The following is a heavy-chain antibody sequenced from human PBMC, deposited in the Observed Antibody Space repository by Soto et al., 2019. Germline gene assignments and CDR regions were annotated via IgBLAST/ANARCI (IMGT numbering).Heavy chain of an antibody. CDR3: AKDQMGYCSTTTCYPFDY. J-gene: IGHJ4*02. Sequence: DSVKGRFTISRDNSKNTLYLQMNSLRVEDTAVYYCAKDQMGYCSTTTCYPFDYWGQGTLVTGSS. D-gene: IGHD2-2*01. V-gene: IGHV3-30*02.